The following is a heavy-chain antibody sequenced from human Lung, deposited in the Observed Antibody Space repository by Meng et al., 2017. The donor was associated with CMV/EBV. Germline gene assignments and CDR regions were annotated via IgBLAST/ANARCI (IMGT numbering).Heavy chain of an antibody. J-gene: IGHJ4*02. CDR3: AREAGRDGYATPKFDY. D-gene: IGHD5-24*01. Sequence: QVPLLASGPGLVKPSQTLSLTCTVSGGSIGSGGYYWSWIRQHPGKGLEWIGYIYYTGSTFYNPSLKSRVTISVDTSKNQFSLKLIPATAADTAVYYCAREAGRDGYATPKFDYWGQGTLVTVSS. CDR2: IYYTGST. V-gene: IGHV4-31*03. CDR1: GGSIGSGGYY.